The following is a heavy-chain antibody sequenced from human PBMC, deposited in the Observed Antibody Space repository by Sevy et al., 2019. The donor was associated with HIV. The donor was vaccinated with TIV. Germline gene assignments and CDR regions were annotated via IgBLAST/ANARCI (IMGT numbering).Heavy chain of an antibody. CDR2: IKQDGSEK. CDR1: GFTFSSYW. J-gene: IGHJ4*02. CDR3: ARDSTYSSGLNFDY. V-gene: IGHV3-7*01. Sequence: GGSLRLSCAASGFTFSSYWMSWVRQAPGKGLEWVANIKQDGSEKYYVDSVKGRFTIARDNAKNSLYLQMNSLRAEDTAVYYCARDSTYSSGLNFDYWGQGTLVTVSS. D-gene: IGHD6-19*01.